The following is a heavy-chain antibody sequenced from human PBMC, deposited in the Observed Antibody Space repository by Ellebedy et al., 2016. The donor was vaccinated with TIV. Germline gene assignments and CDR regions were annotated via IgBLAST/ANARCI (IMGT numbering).Heavy chain of an antibody. CDR2: INHSGST. J-gene: IGHJ6*03. Sequence: MPSETLSLTCAVYGGSFSGYYWSWIRQPPGKGLEWIGEINHSGSTNYNPSLKSRVTISVDTSKNQFPLKLSSVTAADTAVYYCASGAGSGSYYYYYMDVWGKGTTVTVSS. CDR3: ASGAGSGSYYYYYMDV. D-gene: IGHD3-10*01. CDR1: GGSFSGYY. V-gene: IGHV4-34*01.